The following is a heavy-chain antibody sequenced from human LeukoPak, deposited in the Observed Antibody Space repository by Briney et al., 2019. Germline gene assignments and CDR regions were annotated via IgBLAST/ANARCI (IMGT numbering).Heavy chain of an antibody. CDR2: ISGDGGT. J-gene: IGHJ4*02. V-gene: IGHV3-23*01. Sequence: GSLRLSCAASGFTFGSYVMSWVRQAPGKGPEWVSAISGDGGTYYADSVKGRFTISRDNSKNTLYLQMNSLGGEDTALYYCARYCGAASCYSGFDYWGQGTLVTVAS. D-gene: IGHD2-15*01. CDR3: ARYCGAASCYSGFDY. CDR1: GFTFGSYV.